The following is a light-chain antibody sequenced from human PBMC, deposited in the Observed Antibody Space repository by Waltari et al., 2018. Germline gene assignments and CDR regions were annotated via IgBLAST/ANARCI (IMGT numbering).Light chain of an antibody. CDR2: GNI. J-gene: IGLJ3*02. CDR3: QSYDTSLSGWV. V-gene: IGLV1-40*01. Sequence: QSVLTQPPSVSGAPGQRVTISCTGSTPNPEAGFEVHWYQPLPGTAPRLLIYGNINRPSGVPDRFSGSKSGTSASLAITGLQAEDEADYYCQSYDTSLSGWVFGGGTKVTVL. CDR1: TPNPEAGFE.